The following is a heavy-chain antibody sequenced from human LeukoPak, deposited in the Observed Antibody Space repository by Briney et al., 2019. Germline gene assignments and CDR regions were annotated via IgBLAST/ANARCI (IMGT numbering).Heavy chain of an antibody. CDR2: INPNSGGT. CDR1: GYTFTYYY. Sequence: VASVKVSCKASGYTFTYYYMHWVRQAPGQGPEWMEWINPNSGGTKYAQKFQGRVTMTGDTSSNTAYMELSSLRFDDTAVYYCARGRCGGGNCYSASDYWGQGTLVTVSS. D-gene: IGHD2-15*01. V-gene: IGHV1-2*02. CDR3: ARGRCGGGNCYSASDY. J-gene: IGHJ4*02.